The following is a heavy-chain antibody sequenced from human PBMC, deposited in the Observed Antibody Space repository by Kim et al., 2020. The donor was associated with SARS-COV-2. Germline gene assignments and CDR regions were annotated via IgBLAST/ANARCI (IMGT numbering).Heavy chain of an antibody. V-gene: IGHV4-61*01. D-gene: IGHD3-10*01. J-gene: IGHJ4*02. CDR2: IYYSGST. CDR3: AREGLGRRGDY. Sequence: SETLSLTCTVSGGSVSSGSYYWSWIRQPPGKGLEWIGYIYYSGSTNYNPSLKSRVTISVDTSKNQFSLKLSSVTAADTAVYYCAREGLGRRGDYWGQGTLVTVSS. CDR1: GGSVSSGSYY.